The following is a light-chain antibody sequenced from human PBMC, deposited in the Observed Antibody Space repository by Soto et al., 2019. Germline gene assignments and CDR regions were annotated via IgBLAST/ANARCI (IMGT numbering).Light chain of an antibody. CDR2: DAS. CDR1: QSISSW. V-gene: IGKV1-5*01. Sequence: DIQMTQSPSTLSSSVGDRVPITCRASQSISSWLAWYQQKQGKAPKLLIYDASSLESGDPSRFSGSGAGTEFTLTISSLQPDDFATYYCQQYNSYSWTFGQGTKVEIK. CDR3: QQYNSYSWT. J-gene: IGKJ1*01.